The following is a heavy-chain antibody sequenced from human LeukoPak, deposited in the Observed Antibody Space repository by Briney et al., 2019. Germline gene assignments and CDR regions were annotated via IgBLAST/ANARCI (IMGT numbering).Heavy chain of an antibody. V-gene: IGHV3-23*01. CDR3: ARDFNYCSSTSCYTNPLGY. CDR2: ISGSGGST. Sequence: GGSLRLSCAASGFTFSSYAMSWVRQAPGKGLEWVSAISGSGGSTYYADSVKGRFTISRDNAKNSLYLQMNSLRAEDTAVYYCARDFNYCSSTSCYTNPLGYWGQGTLVNVSS. D-gene: IGHD2-2*02. CDR1: GFTFSSYA. J-gene: IGHJ4*02.